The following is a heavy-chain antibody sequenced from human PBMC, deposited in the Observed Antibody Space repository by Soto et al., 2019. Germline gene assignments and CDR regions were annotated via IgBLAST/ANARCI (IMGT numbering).Heavy chain of an antibody. CDR3: ARTAITSFLFDY. V-gene: IGHV2-26*01. D-gene: IGHD2-15*01. CDR2: IFSNDEK. CDR1: GFSLSNVRMG. Sequence: QVTLKESGPVLVKPTETLTLTCTVSGFSLSNVRMGVSWIRQPPGKALEWLAHIFSNDEKSYSTSLETRLTISRDTSKSQVVLTMTNMDPVDTATYYCARTAITSFLFDYWGQGTLVTVSS. J-gene: IGHJ4*02.